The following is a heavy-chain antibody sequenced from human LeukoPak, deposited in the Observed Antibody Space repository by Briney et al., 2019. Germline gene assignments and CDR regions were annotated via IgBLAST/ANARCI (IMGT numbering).Heavy chain of an antibody. CDR1: GYTFSGYY. CDR2: INPKSGGT. CDR3: ARSGSQWLAYYFDY. D-gene: IGHD6-19*01. Sequence: ASVKVSCKASGYTFSGYYIHWVRQAPGQGLDWMGWINPKSGGTDFAQKFQGRVTMTKHTSISTAYMALYSLRSDDTAVYYCARSGSQWLAYYFDYWGQGALVTVSS. J-gene: IGHJ4*02. V-gene: IGHV1-2*02.